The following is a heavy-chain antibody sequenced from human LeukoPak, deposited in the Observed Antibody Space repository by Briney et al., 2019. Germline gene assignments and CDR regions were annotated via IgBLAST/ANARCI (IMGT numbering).Heavy chain of an antibody. Sequence: PGGSLRLSCAASGFTVANDRMSWVRQAPGKGLEWVSTVYGGGNTAYADSVKGRFTISRDNSKNTLYLQMNSLRAEDTAVYYCARGRGSYYSGNYFDYWGQGTLVTVSS. CDR1: GFTVANDR. CDR3: ARGRGSYYSGNYFDY. D-gene: IGHD1-26*01. J-gene: IGHJ4*02. CDR2: VYGGGNT. V-gene: IGHV3-66*01.